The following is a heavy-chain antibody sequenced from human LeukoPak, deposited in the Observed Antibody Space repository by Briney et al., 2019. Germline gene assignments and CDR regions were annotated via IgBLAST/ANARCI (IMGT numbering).Heavy chain of an antibody. CDR2: INPSGGSP. J-gene: IGHJ6*03. Sequence: ASVKVSCKASGYTFTSYHLHWVRQAPGQGLEWMGIINPSGGSPNYAQKFQGRVTMTRDMSTSTVNMELSSLRSEDTAVYYCARAQGSYYHYYMDVWGKGTTVTISS. V-gene: IGHV1-46*01. D-gene: IGHD1-26*01. CDR3: ARAQGSYYHYYMDV. CDR1: GYTFTSYH.